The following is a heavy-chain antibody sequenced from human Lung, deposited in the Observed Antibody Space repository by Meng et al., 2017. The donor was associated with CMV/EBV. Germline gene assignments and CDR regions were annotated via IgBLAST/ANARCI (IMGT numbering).Heavy chain of an antibody. Sequence: SXTLSLXCSVFGHPITTYYWSWVRQAPGKGLEWIGYIYYSGATNYNPSLKSRLTISMDTSKNQFSLELRSVTAADTAIYYCARDRAAVGYYYYAMDAWGQGXTVTVS. V-gene: IGHV4-59*01. CDR2: IYYSGAT. CDR3: ARDRAAVGYYYYAMDA. D-gene: IGHD2-15*01. J-gene: IGHJ6*02. CDR1: GHPITTYY.